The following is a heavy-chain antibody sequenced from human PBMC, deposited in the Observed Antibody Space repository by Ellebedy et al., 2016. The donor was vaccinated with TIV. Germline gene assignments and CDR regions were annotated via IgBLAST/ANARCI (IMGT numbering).Heavy chain of an antibody. V-gene: IGHV3-15*01. CDR1: GFTFKNAL. CDR3: SALGYSGTQVGDYFEY. Sequence: GESLKISXAASGFTFKNALMTWVRQAPGKGLEWVGRIRNKNDGETTDYAAPVEGRFTISRDDSKNTLYLQMNSLKTEDTSLYYCSALGYSGTQVGDYFEYWGQGTLVSVSS. J-gene: IGHJ4*02. D-gene: IGHD5-12*01. CDR2: IRNKNDGETT.